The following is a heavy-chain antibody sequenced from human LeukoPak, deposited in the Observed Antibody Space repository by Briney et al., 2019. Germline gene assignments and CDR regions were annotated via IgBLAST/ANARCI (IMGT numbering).Heavy chain of an antibody. V-gene: IGHV3-23*01. CDR3: AKDRPGSSGYYFFDY. CDR1: GFTFSSYA. D-gene: IGHD3-22*01. CDR2: ISGRGEST. Sequence: GGSLRLSCAASGFTFSSYAVSWVRQSLGKGLKWVSGISGRGESTYYADSVKGRFTISRDYSKNTVYLQMNSLRAEDTAVYYCAKDRPGSSGYYFFDYWGQGTLVTVSS. J-gene: IGHJ4*02.